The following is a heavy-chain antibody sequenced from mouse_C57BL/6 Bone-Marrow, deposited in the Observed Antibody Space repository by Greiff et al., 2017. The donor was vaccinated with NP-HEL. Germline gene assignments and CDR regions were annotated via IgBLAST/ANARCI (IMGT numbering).Heavy chain of an antibody. Sequence: EVQLQQSGPELVKPGASVKISCKASGYTFTDYYMNWVKQSHGKSLEWIGDINPNNGGTSYNQKFKGKATLTVDKSSSTAYMQLSSLTSEDSAVYYCARSDYYGSSYWWYFDVWGTGTTVTVSS. CDR3: ARSDYYGSSYWWYFDV. D-gene: IGHD1-1*01. J-gene: IGHJ1*03. CDR1: GYTFTDYY. V-gene: IGHV1-26*01. CDR2: INPNNGGT.